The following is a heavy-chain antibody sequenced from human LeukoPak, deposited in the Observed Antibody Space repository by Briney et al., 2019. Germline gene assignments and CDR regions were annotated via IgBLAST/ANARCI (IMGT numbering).Heavy chain of an antibody. CDR2: IIYEGQMR. V-gene: IGHV3-30*03. CDR3: ARDWGYDSGTYCVY. J-gene: IGHJ4*02. Sequence: GGSLRLSCAALGFTLTSSCMGWGRQAPGKGREWVAVIIYEGQMRVSADSVKARFTSSRDNSKNTVDLQMNSLTADDMAVYYCARDWGYDSGTYCVYWGQGTLVTVSS. CDR1: GFTLTSSC. D-gene: IGHD3-10*01.